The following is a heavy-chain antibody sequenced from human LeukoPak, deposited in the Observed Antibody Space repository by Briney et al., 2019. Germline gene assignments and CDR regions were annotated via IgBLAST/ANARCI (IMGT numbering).Heavy chain of an antibody. CDR1: GGSISSYY. Sequence: KPSETLSLTCSVSGGSISSYYWSWIRQPAGKGLEWIGRIYTSGSTNYNPSLKSRVTMSVDTSKNPFSLKLSSVTAEDTAVYYCARDRYYYDSSSYRFDYWGRGTLVTVSS. CDR3: ARDRYYYDSSSYRFDY. D-gene: IGHD3-22*01. J-gene: IGHJ4*02. CDR2: IYTSGST. V-gene: IGHV4-4*07.